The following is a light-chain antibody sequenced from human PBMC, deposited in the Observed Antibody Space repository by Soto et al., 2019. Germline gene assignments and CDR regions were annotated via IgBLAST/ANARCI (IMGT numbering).Light chain of an antibody. Sequence: DIPMTQSPSSLSASVGDRVTITCRASQIINTWLAWYQQKPGKAPKLLIYRASNLVNGVPSRFSGSGSGTEFPLTISSLQPDYFSHYYCQQYETYSGTFGPGTKVDL. J-gene: IGKJ3*01. CDR2: RAS. CDR3: QQYETYSGT. V-gene: IGKV1-5*03. CDR1: QIINTW.